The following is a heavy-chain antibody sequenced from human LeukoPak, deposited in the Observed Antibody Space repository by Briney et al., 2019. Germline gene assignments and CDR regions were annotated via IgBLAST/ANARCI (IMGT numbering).Heavy chain of an antibody. V-gene: IGHV3-48*01. D-gene: IGHD3-10*01. Sequence: GGSLRLSCAASGFTFSSYSMNWVRQAPGKGLEWVSYISSSSSTIYYADSVKGRFTISRDNAKNSLYLQMNSLRAGDTAVYYCARDSSITMVRGVIILGYWGQGTLVTVSS. CDR3: ARDSSITMVRGVIILGY. CDR1: GFTFSSYS. J-gene: IGHJ4*02. CDR2: ISSSSSTI.